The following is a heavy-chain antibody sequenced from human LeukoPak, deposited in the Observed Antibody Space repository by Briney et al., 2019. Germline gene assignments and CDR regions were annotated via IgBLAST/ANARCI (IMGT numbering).Heavy chain of an antibody. CDR3: ARAYPNAYY. Sequence: ASVKLSCKASGYTFISYDITWVWQAPGPGQEWMGWISAYNGNTNYAQTLQGRITMTTDTSTSTAYIELRRRRSDDTAVYYCARAYPNAYYWGQGNLVTVSS. CDR1: GYTFISYD. CDR2: ISAYNGNT. J-gene: IGHJ4*02. V-gene: IGHV1-18*01. D-gene: IGHD4/OR15-4a*01.